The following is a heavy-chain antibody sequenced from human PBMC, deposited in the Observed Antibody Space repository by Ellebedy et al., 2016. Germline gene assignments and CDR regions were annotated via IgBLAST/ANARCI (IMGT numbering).Heavy chain of an antibody. D-gene: IGHD3-16*01. CDR1: GFTFSSYG. CDR3: ARDVGGYFDY. CDR2: IWYDGSNK. J-gene: IGHJ4*02. Sequence: GESLKISXAASGFTFSSYGMHWVRQAPGKGLEWVAVIWYDGSNKYYGDSVKGRFTISRDNSKNTLYLQMNSLRAEDTAVYYCARDVGGYFDYWGQGTLVTVSS. V-gene: IGHV3-33*01.